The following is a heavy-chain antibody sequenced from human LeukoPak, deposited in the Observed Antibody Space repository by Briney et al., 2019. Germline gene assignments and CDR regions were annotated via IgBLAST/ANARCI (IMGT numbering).Heavy chain of an antibody. J-gene: IGHJ4*02. CDR3: ARESMVRGVN. CDR1: GGSISSYY. CDR2: IYYSGST. Sequence: SETLSLTCTVSGGSISSYYWSWIRQPAGKGLEWIGSIYYSGSTYYNPSLKSRVTISVDTSKNQFSLKLSSVTAADTAVYYCARESMVRGVNWGQGTLVTVSS. D-gene: IGHD3-10*01. V-gene: IGHV4-4*07.